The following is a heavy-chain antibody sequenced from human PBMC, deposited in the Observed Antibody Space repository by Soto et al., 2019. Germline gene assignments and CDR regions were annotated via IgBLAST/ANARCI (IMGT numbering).Heavy chain of an antibody. D-gene: IGHD3-16*01. CDR3: AQIPNYYQYDWFDP. Sequence: QITLKESGPTLVKPTQTLTLTCTFSGFSLTTRGVGVGWIRQPPGKALECLALIYWDDDKRYSPSLQSRLSTTKDTSKNQVVLTMTNLDPVDTATYYCAQIPNYYQYDWFDPWGQGTLVSVSS. V-gene: IGHV2-5*02. CDR2: IYWDDDK. J-gene: IGHJ5*02. CDR1: GFSLTTRGVG.